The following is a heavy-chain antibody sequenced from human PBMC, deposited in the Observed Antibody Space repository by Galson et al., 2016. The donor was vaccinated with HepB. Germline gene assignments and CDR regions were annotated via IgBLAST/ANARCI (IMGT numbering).Heavy chain of an antibody. CDR2: ICGGCDDI. D-gene: IGHD1-26*01. V-gene: IGHV3-23*01. CDR1: GFTFKTHG. CDR3: AKDPSQWEDRTFEY. J-gene: IGHJ4*02. Sequence: SLRLSCAASGFTFKTHGLMWVRQAPGKGLEWVSTICGGCDDIHYADSVKDRFIISRDDSKSMLFLQMNRLRVEDTAVYYCAKDPSQWEDRTFEYWGPGTVVTVSS.